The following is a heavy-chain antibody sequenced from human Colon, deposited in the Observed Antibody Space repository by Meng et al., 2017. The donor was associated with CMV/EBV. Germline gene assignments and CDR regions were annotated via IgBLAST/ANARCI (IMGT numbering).Heavy chain of an antibody. J-gene: IGHJ6*02. D-gene: IGHD2-2*01. V-gene: IGHV4-34*01. CDR2: ITHSGIA. Sequence: SETLSLTCEVSGGSFSDFYWSWIRQSTGMGLEWIGEITHSGIARYNPSLKGRVTISIDTSKNQFFLNLTSVTAADTARYYCARGGVHVLPAVTYYFYYAMDVWGRGTTVTVSS. CDR3: ARGGVHVLPAVTYYFYYAMDV. CDR1: GGSFSDFY.